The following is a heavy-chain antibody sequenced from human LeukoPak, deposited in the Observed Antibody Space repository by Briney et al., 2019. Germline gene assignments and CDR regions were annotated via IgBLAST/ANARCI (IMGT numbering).Heavy chain of an antibody. CDR2: IYTSGST. Sequence: SETLSLTCTVSGGSISSGSYYWSWIRQPAGKGLEWIGRIYTSGSTNYNPSLKSRVTISVDTSKNQFSLKLSSVTAADTAVYYCARDGPTYCSGGSCYYGAGAWGQGTLVTVSS. D-gene: IGHD2-15*01. CDR1: GGSISSGSYY. V-gene: IGHV4-61*02. CDR3: ARDGPTYCSGGSCYYGAGA. J-gene: IGHJ5*02.